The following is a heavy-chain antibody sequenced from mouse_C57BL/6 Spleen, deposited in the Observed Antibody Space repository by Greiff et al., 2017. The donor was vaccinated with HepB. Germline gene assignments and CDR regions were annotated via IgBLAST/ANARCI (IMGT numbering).Heavy chain of an antibody. CDR3: ARSDYYGSTSDY. V-gene: IGHV1-53*01. CDR1: GYTFTSYW. CDR2: INPSNGGT. J-gene: IGHJ2*01. Sequence: QVQLQQSGTELVKPGASVKLSCKASGYTFTSYWMHWVKQRPGQGLEWIGNINPSNGGTNYNEKFKSKATLTVDKSSSTAYMQLSSLTSEDSAVYYCARSDYYGSTSDYWGQGTTLTVSS. D-gene: IGHD1-1*01.